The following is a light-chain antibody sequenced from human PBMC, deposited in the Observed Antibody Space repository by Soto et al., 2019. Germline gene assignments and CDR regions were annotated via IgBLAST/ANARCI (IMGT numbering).Light chain of an antibody. CDR3: QQYGNAPIT. V-gene: IGKV3-20*01. J-gene: IGKJ5*01. CDR2: GAS. CDR1: QTVYSSL. Sequence: ETVLTQSPGTPSLPPGERATLSCRAAQTVYSSLLAWYQQKPGQAPRLLIYGASSRATGIPDRFSGSGSGTDFTLTISRVEPEDFAVYHCQQYGNAPITFGQGTRLEIK.